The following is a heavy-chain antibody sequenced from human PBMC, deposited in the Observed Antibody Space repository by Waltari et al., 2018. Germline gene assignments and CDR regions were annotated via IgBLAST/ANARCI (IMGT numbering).Heavy chain of an antibody. Sequence: QVQLVQSGAEVKKPGSSVKVSCKASGGTFSSYAISWVRQAPGQGLEWMGRIIPIFGTANYAQKFQGRVTITADKSTSTAYMELSSLRSEDTAVYYCARDVVVVVAANPYGMDVWGQGTTVTVSS. J-gene: IGHJ6*02. CDR1: GGTFSSYA. CDR2: IIPIFGTA. CDR3: ARDVVVVVAANPYGMDV. V-gene: IGHV1-69*08. D-gene: IGHD2-15*01.